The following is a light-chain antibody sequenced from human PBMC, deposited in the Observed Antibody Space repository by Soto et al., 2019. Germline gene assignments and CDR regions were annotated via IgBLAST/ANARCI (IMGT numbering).Light chain of an antibody. V-gene: IGLV2-11*01. J-gene: IGLJ1*01. CDR1: SSDVGGYNY. Sequence: QSALTQPASVSGSPGQSITISCTGTSSDVGGYNYVSWYQQHPGKAPKLMIYDVSKRPSGVPDRFSGSKSGNTASLTISGLQAEDEADYYCCSYAGSYNYVFGTGTKLTVL. CDR3: CSYAGSYNYV. CDR2: DVS.